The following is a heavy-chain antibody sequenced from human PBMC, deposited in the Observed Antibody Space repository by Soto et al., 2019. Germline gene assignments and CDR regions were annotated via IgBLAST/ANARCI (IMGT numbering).Heavy chain of an antibody. CDR1: GGSISSGGYY. D-gene: IGHD3-3*01. Sequence: PSETLSLTCTVSGGSISSGGYYWSWIRQHPGKGLEWIGYIYYSGSTYYNPSLKSRVTISVDTSKNQFSLKLSSVTAADTAVYYCARALKRRFLEWLPPDYWGQGXLVTVYS. CDR2: IYYSGST. CDR3: ARALKRRFLEWLPPDY. V-gene: IGHV4-31*03. J-gene: IGHJ4*02.